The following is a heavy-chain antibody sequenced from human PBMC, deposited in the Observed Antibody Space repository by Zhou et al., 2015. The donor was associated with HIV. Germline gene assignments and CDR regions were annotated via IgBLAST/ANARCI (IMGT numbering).Heavy chain of an antibody. CDR1: GFAFNDYA. J-gene: IGHJ4*02. D-gene: IGHD3-22*01. Sequence: EVQLLESGGGLVQPGGSLRVSCAASGFAFNDYAMSWVRQAPGKGLEWVSAISGSGGSTYYADSVKGRFTISRDNSKNTLYLQMNSLRAEDTAVYYCAKEVVVYSSGSDYWGQGTLVTVSS. CDR3: AKEVVVYSSGSDY. CDR2: ISGSGGST. V-gene: IGHV3-23*01.